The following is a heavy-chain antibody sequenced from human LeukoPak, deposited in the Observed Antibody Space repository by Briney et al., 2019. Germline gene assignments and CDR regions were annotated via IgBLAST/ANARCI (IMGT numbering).Heavy chain of an antibody. CDR3: ASSGYSCGWTSRTAAFDI. J-gene: IGHJ3*02. V-gene: IGHV6-1*01. Sequence: SQTLSLTCGISGDSVSSNSAAWNWIRQSPSRGLEWLGRTYYRSKWYNDYAVSVKSRITINPDTSKNQFSLQLNSVTPEDTAVYYCASSGYSCGWTSRTAAFDIWGQGTMVTVSS. CDR1: GDSVSSNSAA. D-gene: IGHD6-19*01. CDR2: TYYRSKWYN.